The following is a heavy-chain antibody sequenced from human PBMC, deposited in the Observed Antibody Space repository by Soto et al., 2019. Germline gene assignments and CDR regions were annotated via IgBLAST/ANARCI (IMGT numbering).Heavy chain of an antibody. Sequence: GSLRLSCAASGFTFSTYWMTWVRQVPGKGLEWVANIKQDGSQKYYLDSVKGRFTISRDNAKNSLFLQMSSLRAEDTAMYFCARDYYVWGNYMYYYGMDVWGQGTTVTVSS. CDR2: IKQDGSQK. CDR1: GFTFSTYW. J-gene: IGHJ6*02. V-gene: IGHV3-7*01. CDR3: ARDYYVWGNYMYYYGMDV. D-gene: IGHD3-16*01.